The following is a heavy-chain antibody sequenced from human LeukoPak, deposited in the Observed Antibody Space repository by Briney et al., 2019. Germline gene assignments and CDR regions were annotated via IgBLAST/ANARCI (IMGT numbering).Heavy chain of an antibody. CDR2: ISSSSSYI. Sequence: PGGSLRLSCEVSGFTLSGSAVHWVRQASGKGLEWVSSISSSSSYIYYADSVKGRFTISRDNAKNSLYLQMNSLRAEDTAVYYCARSGDSLFLYYFNYWGQGTLVTVSS. CDR3: ARSGDSLFLYYFNY. D-gene: IGHD2-15*01. CDR1: GFTLSGSA. J-gene: IGHJ4*02. V-gene: IGHV3-21*01.